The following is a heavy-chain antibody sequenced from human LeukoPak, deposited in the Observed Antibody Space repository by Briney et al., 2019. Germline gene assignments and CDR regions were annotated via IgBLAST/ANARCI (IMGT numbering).Heavy chain of an antibody. J-gene: IGHJ5*02. CDR2: ISAYNGNT. D-gene: IGHD3-10*01. Sequence: ASVKVSCKASGYTFTSYGISWVRQAPGQGLEWMGWISAYNGNTNYAQKLQGRVTMTTDTPTSTAYMELRSLRSDDTAVYYCARDYYGSGSLNWFDPWGQGTLVTVSS. CDR1: GYTFTSYG. CDR3: ARDYYGSGSLNWFDP. V-gene: IGHV1-18*04.